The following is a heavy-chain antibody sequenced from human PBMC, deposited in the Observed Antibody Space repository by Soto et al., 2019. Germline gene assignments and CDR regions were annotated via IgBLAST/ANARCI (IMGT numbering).Heavy chain of an antibody. J-gene: IGHJ6*02. V-gene: IGHV1-69*04. Sequence: SVKVSCKASGYTFTSYGISWVRHAPGQGLEWMGRIIPILGIANYAQKFQGRVTITADKSTSTAYMELSSLRSEDTAVYYCARARGYCSGGSFYSSYYYYYWMVVWG. CDR3: ARARGYCSGGSFYSSYYYYYWMVV. CDR2: IIPILGIA. CDR1: GYTFTSYG. D-gene: IGHD2-15*01.